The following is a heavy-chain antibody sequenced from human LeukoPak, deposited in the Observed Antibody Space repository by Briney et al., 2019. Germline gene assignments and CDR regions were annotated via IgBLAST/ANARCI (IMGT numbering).Heavy chain of an antibody. CDR1: GFTLTNYG. D-gene: IGHD5-12*01. V-gene: IGHV1-18*01. J-gene: IGHJ5*02. Sequence: ASVKVSCKASGFTLTNYGISWVRQAPGQGLEWMAWISVDNGNTNYIRKVQGRVTLTTDTSTSTAYMELRNLRSDDTAVYYCARDSWARAYDIDHWGQGTLVTVSS. CDR2: ISVDNGNT. CDR3: ARDSWARAYDIDH.